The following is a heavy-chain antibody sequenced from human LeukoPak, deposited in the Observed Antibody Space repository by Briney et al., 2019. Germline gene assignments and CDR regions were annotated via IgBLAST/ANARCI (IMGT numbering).Heavy chain of an antibody. Sequence: SVKVSCKASGGTFSSYAISWVRQAPGQGLEWMGGIIPIFGTANYAQKFQGRVTITADKSTSTAYMELSSLRSEDTAVYYCARALGGEAYAFDIWGQGTMVTVSS. D-gene: IGHD2-21*01. V-gene: IGHV1-69*06. CDR2: IIPIFGTA. CDR3: ARALGGEAYAFDI. CDR1: GGTFSSYA. J-gene: IGHJ3*02.